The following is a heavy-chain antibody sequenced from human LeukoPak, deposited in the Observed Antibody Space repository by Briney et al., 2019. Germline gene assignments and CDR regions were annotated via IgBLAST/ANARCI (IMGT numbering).Heavy chain of an antibody. CDR3: ARLYGDYGEEAFDI. CDR1: GGSISSYY. J-gene: IGHJ3*02. CDR2: IYYSGST. D-gene: IGHD4-17*01. Sequence: SETLSLTCTVSGGSISSYYWSWIRQPPGKGLEWIGYIYYSGSTNYNPSLKSRVTISVDTSKNQFSLKLSSVTAADTAVYYCARLYGDYGEEAFDIWGQGTMVTVSS. V-gene: IGHV4-59*08.